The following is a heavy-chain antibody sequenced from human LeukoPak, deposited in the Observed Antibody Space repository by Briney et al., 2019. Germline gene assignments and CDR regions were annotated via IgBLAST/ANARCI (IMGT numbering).Heavy chain of an antibody. CDR3: ARPIVVVPLRAFDI. J-gene: IGHJ3*02. Sequence: SETLSLTCAVYGGSFSGYYWSWIRQPPGKGLEWIGEINHSGSTNYNPSLKSRVTISVDTSKNQFPLKLSSVTAADTAVYYCARPIVVVPLRAFDIWGQGTMVTVSS. V-gene: IGHV4-34*01. CDR1: GGSFSGYY. CDR2: INHSGST. D-gene: IGHD2-21*01.